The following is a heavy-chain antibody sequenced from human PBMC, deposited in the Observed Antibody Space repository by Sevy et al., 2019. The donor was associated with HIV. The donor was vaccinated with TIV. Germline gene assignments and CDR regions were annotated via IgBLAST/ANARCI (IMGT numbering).Heavy chain of an antibody. V-gene: IGHV3-23*01. CDR2: ISGSGGSS. D-gene: IGHD3-22*01. J-gene: IGHJ1*01. CDR1: GFTVSSYA. Sequence: GGSLRLSCAASGFTVSSYAMSWVRQAPGKGLEWVSAISGSGGSSYYADSVKGRFTISRDNSKNTLYLEMNSLRAEDTDVYYCATQQKAYYYDRSGYYGSEYFQHWGQCTLVTVSS. CDR3: ATQQKAYYYDRSGYYGSEYFQH.